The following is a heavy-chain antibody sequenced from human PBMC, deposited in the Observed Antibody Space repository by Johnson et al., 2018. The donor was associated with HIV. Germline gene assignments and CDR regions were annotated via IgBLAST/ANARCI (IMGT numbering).Heavy chain of an antibody. Sequence: EVQLVESGGGLVQPGGSLRLSCAASGFTVSSNYMSWVRQAPGKGLEGVSVIYGGGGTYYADSVQGRFTISRDNSKNTLYLQMNSLRAEDTAVFYCTRADYLDAFDIWGQGTMVTVSS. D-gene: IGHD4-11*01. CDR2: IYGGGGT. J-gene: IGHJ3*02. V-gene: IGHV3-66*01. CDR1: GFTVSSNY. CDR3: TRADYLDAFDI.